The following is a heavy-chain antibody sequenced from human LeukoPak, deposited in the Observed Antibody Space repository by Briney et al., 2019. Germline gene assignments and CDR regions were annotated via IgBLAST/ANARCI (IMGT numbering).Heavy chain of an antibody. CDR2: IMPILGIA. CDR3: ARGIAAAGPPEY. V-gene: IGHV1-69*02. Sequence: SVKVSCKASGGTFSSYTISWVRQAPGQGLEWMGRIMPILGIANYAQKFQGRVTISADKSTSTAYMELSSLRSEDTAVYYCARGIAAAGPPEYWGQGTLVTVSS. CDR1: GGTFSSYT. D-gene: IGHD6-13*01. J-gene: IGHJ1*01.